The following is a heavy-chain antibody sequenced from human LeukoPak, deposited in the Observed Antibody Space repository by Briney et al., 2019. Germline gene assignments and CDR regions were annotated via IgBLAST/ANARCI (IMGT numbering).Heavy chain of an antibody. CDR3: ARLSKGRFFDYIFDY. D-gene: IGHD3-9*01. CDR1: GGSVSSSTYY. J-gene: IGHJ4*02. CDR2: IYYSGST. V-gene: IGHV4-39*01. Sequence: SQTLSLTCTVSGGSVSSSTYYRGWIRQPPGKGLEWIGNIYYSGSTYYNPSLKSRVTMSVDTSNNQFSLKMHSVTAADTAVYFCARLSKGRFFDYIFDYWGQGTLVTVSS.